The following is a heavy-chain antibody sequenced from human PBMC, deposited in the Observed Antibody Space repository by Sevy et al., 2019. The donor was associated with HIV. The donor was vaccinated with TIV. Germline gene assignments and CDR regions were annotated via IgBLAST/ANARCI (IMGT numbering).Heavy chain of an antibody. V-gene: IGHV3-21*01. CDR3: ARRYGTGSLYYYGMDV. CDR2: ISSSSSYI. Sequence: GESLKISCAASGFTFSSYSMNWVRRAPGKGLEWVSSISSSSSYIYYAVSVKGRFTISRDNAKNSLYLQMNSLRAEDTAVYYCARRYGTGSLYYYGMDVWGQGTTVTVSS. CDR1: GFTFSSYS. J-gene: IGHJ6*02. D-gene: IGHD3-10*01.